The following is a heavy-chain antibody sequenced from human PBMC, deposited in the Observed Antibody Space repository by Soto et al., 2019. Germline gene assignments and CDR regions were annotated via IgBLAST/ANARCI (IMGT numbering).Heavy chain of an antibody. CDR1: GFTFSSYS. V-gene: IGHV3-23*01. CDR2: FRTSGDGGTT. J-gene: IGHJ4*02. Sequence: PGGSLRLSCAASGFTFSSYSMSWVRQAPGKGLEWVSGFRTSGDGGTTYYADSVKGRFTISRDNSNNTLFLQMNSLRAEDTAIYYCAKKVNSGSGSQYFECGRQGTLVTXS. D-gene: IGHD3-10*01. CDR3: AKKVNSGSGSQYFEC.